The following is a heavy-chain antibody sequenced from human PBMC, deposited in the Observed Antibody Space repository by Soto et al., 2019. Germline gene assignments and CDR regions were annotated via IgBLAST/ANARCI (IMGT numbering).Heavy chain of an antibody. J-gene: IGHJ4*02. D-gene: IGHD2-15*01. CDR1: GFTFNSYS. V-gene: IGHV3-74*01. CDR2: INSDGSST. Sequence: PGGSPRLSCVVSGFTFNSYSMDWVRQDPGKGLEWVSRINSDGSSTSYADSVKGRFTISRDNAKNTLYLQMNSLRAEDTAVYYCARDLVMAYCSGGSCWNYFDYWGQGTLVTVSS. CDR3: ARDLVMAYCSGGSCWNYFDY.